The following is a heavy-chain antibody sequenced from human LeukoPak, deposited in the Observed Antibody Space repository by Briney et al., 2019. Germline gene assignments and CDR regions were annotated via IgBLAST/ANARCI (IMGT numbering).Heavy chain of an antibody. Sequence: SETLSLTCSVSGFSVSGGGYYWTWIRQTPGKGLEWIVFVSYSGTSEYNPSLKSRVTISVDTSKNEFFLTFTSLTAADTAVYYCARDQSDRATNYGLDVWGQGTTVTVSS. J-gene: IGHJ6*02. D-gene: IGHD5-18*01. CDR1: GFSVSGGGYY. CDR2: VSYSGTS. V-gene: IGHV4-61*08. CDR3: ARDQSDRATNYGLDV.